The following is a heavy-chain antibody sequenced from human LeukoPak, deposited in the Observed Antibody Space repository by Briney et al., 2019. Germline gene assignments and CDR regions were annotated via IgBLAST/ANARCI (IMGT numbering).Heavy chain of an antibody. J-gene: IGHJ4*02. CDR2: IYYSGST. CDR1: GGSISSNTYY. CDR3: AHDDYGDYIFDY. V-gene: IGHV4-39*01. D-gene: IGHD4-17*01. Sequence: SETLSLTCTVSGGSISSNTYYWGWIRQPPGKGLEWIGSIYYSGSTYYNPSLRSRVTISVDTSKNQFSLKLSSVTAADTAVYYCAHDDYGDYIFDYWGQGTLVTVSS.